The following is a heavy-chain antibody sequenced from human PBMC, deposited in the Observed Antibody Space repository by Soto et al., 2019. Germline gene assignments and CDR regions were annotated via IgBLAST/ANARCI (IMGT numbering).Heavy chain of an antibody. J-gene: IGHJ4*02. D-gene: IGHD3-9*01. CDR2: MSPSGST. V-gene: IGHV4-39*01. CDR1: GGSTSSTIHY. Sequence: QLQLQESGPALVRPSETLSLNCVVSGGSTSSTIHYWGWIRQPPGKGLAWIGSMSPSGSTHYNPSLKSRVNISADKSKNSFSLTLTTMTPADTAVYFCARHIDYNILTGYFDWGQGTLVTVSS. CDR3: ARHIDYNILTGYFD.